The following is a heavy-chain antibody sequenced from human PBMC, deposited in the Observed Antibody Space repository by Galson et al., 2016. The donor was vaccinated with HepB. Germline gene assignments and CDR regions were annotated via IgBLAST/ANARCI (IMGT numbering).Heavy chain of an antibody. CDR3: AREAADDFDTSGYFYY. Sequence: SLRLSCAASGFTPGFTFSHEAMHWVRQAPGKGLEWLAVISYDGSKQYYADSVKGRFTISRDNSKSTLFLQMNGLRVDDTALYYCAREAADDFDTSGYFYYWGQGTLVTVSS. J-gene: IGHJ4*02. CDR1: GFTPGFTFSHEA. CDR2: ISYDGSKQ. D-gene: IGHD6-25*01. V-gene: IGHV3-30*04.